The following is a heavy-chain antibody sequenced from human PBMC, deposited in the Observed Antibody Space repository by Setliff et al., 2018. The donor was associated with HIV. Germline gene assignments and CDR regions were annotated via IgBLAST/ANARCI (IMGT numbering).Heavy chain of an antibody. J-gene: IGHJ4*02. CDR2: INHRGAT. V-gene: IGHV4-38-2*02. CDR3: ARGPALYYYDSSGYYYGEYYFDY. D-gene: IGHD3-22*01. CDR1: GYSISNGSY. Sequence: PSETLSLTCNVSGYSISNGSYWGWIRQPPGEGLEWIANINHRGATSYNPSIKSRVTISSDTSKNQFSLKLSSVTAADTAVYYCARGPALYYYDSSGYYYGEYYFDYWGQGTLVTVSS.